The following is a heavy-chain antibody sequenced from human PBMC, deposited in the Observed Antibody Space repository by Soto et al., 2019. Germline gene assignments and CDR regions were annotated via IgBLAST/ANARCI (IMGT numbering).Heavy chain of an antibody. CDR3: ATFPRAGFLEWLLYHIDY. J-gene: IGHJ4*02. V-gene: IGHV3-23*01. CDR1: GFTFSSYA. CDR2: ISGSGGST. Sequence: PGGSLRLSCAASGFTFSSYAMGWVRQAPGKGLEWVSAISGSGGSTYYSDSVKGRFTISRDNSKNTLYLQMNSLRAEDTAVYYCATFPRAGFLEWLLYHIDYWGQGTLVIVCS. D-gene: IGHD3-3*01.